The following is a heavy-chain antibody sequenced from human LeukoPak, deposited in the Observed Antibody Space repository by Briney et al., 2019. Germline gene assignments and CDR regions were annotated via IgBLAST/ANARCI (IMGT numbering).Heavy chain of an antibody. V-gene: IGHV1-8*01. Sequence: ASVKVSCKAFGYTFTNYDINWVRQATGQGLEWMGWMNPNSGNTGYAQKFQGRVTMTRNTSISTAYMELSSLRSEDMAVYYCARGRGTIFGVVISTRLFDYWGQGTLVTVSS. D-gene: IGHD3-3*01. J-gene: IGHJ4*02. CDR3: ARGRGTIFGVVISTRLFDY. CDR2: MNPNSGNT. CDR1: GYTFTNYD.